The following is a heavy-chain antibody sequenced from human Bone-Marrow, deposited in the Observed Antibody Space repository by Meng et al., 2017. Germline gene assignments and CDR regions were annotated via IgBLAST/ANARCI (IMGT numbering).Heavy chain of an antibody. CDR2: VWHSGAS. Sequence: QVQLQESGPGLVKPSETLSLTCAVPGDSISGANWWSWVRQTPGKGLEWIGEVWHSGASTYNPSLQGRVTMSVDKSKNQFSLILTSVTAADTAIYYCASRYQLPTHFDYWGQGALVTVSS. D-gene: IGHD2-2*01. V-gene: IGHV4-4*02. J-gene: IGHJ4*02. CDR3: ASRYQLPTHFDY. CDR1: GDSISGANW.